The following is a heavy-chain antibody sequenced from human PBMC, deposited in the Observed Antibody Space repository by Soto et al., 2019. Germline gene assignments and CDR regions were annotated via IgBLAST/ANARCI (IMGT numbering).Heavy chain of an antibody. V-gene: IGHV3-21*01. Sequence: NPGGSLRLSCAASGFTFSSYSMNWVRQAPGKGLEWVSSISSSSSYIYYADSVKGRFTISRDNAKNSLYLQMNSLRAEDTAVYYCARDTAMADYYYYGMDVWGQGTTVTVSS. CDR3: ARDTAMADYYYYGMDV. D-gene: IGHD5-18*01. CDR2: ISSSSSYI. CDR1: GFTFSSYS. J-gene: IGHJ6*02.